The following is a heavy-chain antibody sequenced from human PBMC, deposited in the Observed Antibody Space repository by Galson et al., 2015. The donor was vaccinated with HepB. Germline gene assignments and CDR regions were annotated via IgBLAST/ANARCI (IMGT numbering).Heavy chain of an antibody. V-gene: IGHV1-2*04. CDR3: ARDGDCTNGVCALSY. D-gene: IGHD2-8*01. Sequence: SVKASCKASGYTFTGYYMHWVRQAPGQGLEWMGWINPNSGGTNYAQKFQGWVTMTRDTSISIAYMELSRLRSDDTAVYYCARDGDCTNGVCALSYWGQGTLVTVSS. J-gene: IGHJ4*02. CDR1: GYTFTGYY. CDR2: INPNSGGT.